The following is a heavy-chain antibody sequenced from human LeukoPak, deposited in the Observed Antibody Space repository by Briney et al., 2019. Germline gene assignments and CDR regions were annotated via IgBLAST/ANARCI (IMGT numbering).Heavy chain of an antibody. CDR1: GFTFSSYW. CDR2: IKQDGGEK. D-gene: IGHD2-2*01. Sequence: GSLRLSCAASGFTFSSYWMSWVRQAPGKGLEWVANIKQDGGEKYYVDSVKGRFTISRDNAKNSLYLQMNSLRAEDTAVYYCARDWSKYCSSTSCYPAAAFDIWGQGTMVTVSS. V-gene: IGHV3-7*01. J-gene: IGHJ3*02. CDR3: ARDWSKYCSSTSCYPAAAFDI.